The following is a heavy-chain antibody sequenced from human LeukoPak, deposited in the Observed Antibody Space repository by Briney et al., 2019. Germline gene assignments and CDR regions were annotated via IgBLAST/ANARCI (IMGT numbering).Heavy chain of an antibody. V-gene: IGHV3-20*04. CDR3: ATAAEDTRGHYQGFEY. D-gene: IGHD3-22*01. CDR2: ISWNSDNI. CDR1: GFTFSNAW. J-gene: IGHJ4*02. Sequence: PGGSLRLSCAASGFTFSNAWMSWVRQAPGKGLEWVSGISWNSDNIGYADSVKGRFTISRDNAKHSLYLEMNRLTADNTAFYYCATAAEDTRGHYQGFEYWGQGTLVTVSS.